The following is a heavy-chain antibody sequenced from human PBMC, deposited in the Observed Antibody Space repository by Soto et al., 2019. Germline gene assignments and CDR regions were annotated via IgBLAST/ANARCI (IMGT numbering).Heavy chain of an antibody. CDR1: GGSITNRY. D-gene: IGHD2-8*01. CDR2: IYYSGST. J-gene: IGHJ4*02. CDR3: ARGGLGYCTKGVWHPFDF. Sequence: QVQLQESGPGLVMPSETLSLTCSVSGGSITNRYWSWIRQPPGKGLEWIGYIYYSGSTKYNPSLKSRVTISVDTSKNQFSLKLSSVTAADTALYYCARGGLGYCTKGVWHPFDFWGQGTLVTVSS. V-gene: IGHV4-59*01.